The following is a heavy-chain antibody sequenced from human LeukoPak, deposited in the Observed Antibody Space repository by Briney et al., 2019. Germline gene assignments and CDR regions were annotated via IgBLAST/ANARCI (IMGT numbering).Heavy chain of an antibody. CDR3: XXXXVYSYGFDY. Sequence: SETPSLTGTVSGGSISSYYWSWIRQPAGKGLEWIGRIYTSGSTNYNPSLKSRVTMSVDTSKNQFSLKLSSVTAADTAVYYGXXXXVYSYGFDYWGQGTLVTVSS. D-gene: IGHD5-18*01. CDR1: GGSISSYY. J-gene: IGHJ4*02. V-gene: IGHV4-4*07. CDR2: IYTSGST.